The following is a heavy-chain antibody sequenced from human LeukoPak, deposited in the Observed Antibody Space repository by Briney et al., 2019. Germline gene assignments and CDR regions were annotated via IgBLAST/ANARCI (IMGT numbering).Heavy chain of an antibody. CDR3: ARTPTRGGRTVHFDY. J-gene: IGHJ4*02. Sequence: PSETLSLTCAVYGGSFSGYYWSWIRQPPGKGLEWIGYIYYSGSTNYNPSLKSRVTLSVDTSKNQFSLKLSSVTAADTAVYYCARTPTRGGRTVHFDYWGQGTLVTVSS. D-gene: IGHD4-11*01. CDR2: IYYSGST. V-gene: IGHV4-59*01. CDR1: GGSFSGYY.